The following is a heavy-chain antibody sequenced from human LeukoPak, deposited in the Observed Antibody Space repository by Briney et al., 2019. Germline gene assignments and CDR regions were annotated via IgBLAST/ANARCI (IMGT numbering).Heavy chain of an antibody. CDR1: GASVSSASY. V-gene: IGHV4-61*01. Sequence: PSETLSLTCTVSGASVSSASYWTWIRQPPGKGVEWIAHIYNGVNTNYNPSLKSRVTISVDTSRNQFSLRLNSVTAADTAVYYCARSRAFNSGAFDPWGQGSLVTVSS. J-gene: IGHJ5*02. D-gene: IGHD1-26*01. CDR3: ARSRAFNSGAFDP. CDR2: IYNGVNT.